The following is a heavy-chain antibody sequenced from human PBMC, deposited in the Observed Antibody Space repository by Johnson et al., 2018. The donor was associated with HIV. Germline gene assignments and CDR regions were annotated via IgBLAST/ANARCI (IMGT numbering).Heavy chain of an antibody. J-gene: IGHJ3*02. D-gene: IGHD6-13*01. CDR3: AKDRRGKQQLVTGNDAFDI. CDR2: ISGSGGST. Sequence: VQLVESVGGLVQPGGSLRLSCAASGFTFSSYAMSWVRQAPGKGLEWVSAISGSGGSTYYADSVKGRFTISRDNSKNTLYLQMNSLRAEDTAVYYCAKDRRGKQQLVTGNDAFDIWGQGTMVTVYS. V-gene: IGHV3-23*04. CDR1: GFTFSSYA.